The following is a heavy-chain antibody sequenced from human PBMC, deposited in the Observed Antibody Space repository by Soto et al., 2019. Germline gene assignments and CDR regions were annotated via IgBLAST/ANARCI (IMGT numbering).Heavy chain of an antibody. D-gene: IGHD3-22*01. CDR2: IIPMFATP. Sequence: SVKVSCKASGGTFSSHAISWVRRAPGQGLEWMGGIIPMFATPNYAEKFQGRLSITADESTTTVYMQLSSLRSQDTAVYYCARQFDYDSSGHYYAYWGQGTLVTVSS. CDR1: GGTFSSHA. J-gene: IGHJ4*02. V-gene: IGHV1-69*13. CDR3: ARQFDYDSSGHYYAY.